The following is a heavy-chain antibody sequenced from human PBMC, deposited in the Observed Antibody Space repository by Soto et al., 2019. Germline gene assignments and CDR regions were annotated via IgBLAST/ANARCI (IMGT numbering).Heavy chain of an antibody. V-gene: IGHV1-8*01. CDR2: MNCDSGNT. J-gene: IGHJ5*02. CDR3: ARGETVDP. CDR1: GYTFTSYD. Sequence: QVQLVQSGAEVKKPGASVKVSCKASGYTFTSYDINWVRQATGQGLEWMGWMNCDSGNTGFAPNFQGRVSMTRDSSSNTAYMELRSLRSDDTAIYYCARGETVDPCCKGTLVTVTS.